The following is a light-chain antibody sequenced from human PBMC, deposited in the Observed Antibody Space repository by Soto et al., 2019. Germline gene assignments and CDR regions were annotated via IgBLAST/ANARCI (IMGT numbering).Light chain of an antibody. V-gene: IGLV2-8*01. Sequence: QSVLTQPPSASGSPGQSVTISGTGTSSDIGTYDYVSWYQHLPDKAPKLIIYEVSKRPSGVPDRFSGSKSGNTASLTVSGLQAEDEGDYYCCSYGGGNNFYVFGTGTKVTVL. CDR1: SSDIGTYDY. CDR3: CSYGGGNNFYV. CDR2: EVS. J-gene: IGLJ1*01.